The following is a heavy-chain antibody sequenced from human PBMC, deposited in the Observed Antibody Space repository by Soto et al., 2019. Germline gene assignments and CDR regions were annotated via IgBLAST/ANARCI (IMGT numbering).Heavy chain of an antibody. D-gene: IGHD6-6*01. CDR1: GFTFGDYA. CDR3: PRESPSSGAYDI. CDR2: IRSKAYGGTF. Sequence: GGSRRLSCTDSGFTFGDYAVSWVRQAPGEGLEWVGFIRSKAYGGTFQYAASVKGRFTISTDDSKIIAYLYMNSLKTYVAAFYYCPRESPSSGAYDIWGQGTMVTVSS. V-gene: IGHV3-49*04. J-gene: IGHJ3*02.